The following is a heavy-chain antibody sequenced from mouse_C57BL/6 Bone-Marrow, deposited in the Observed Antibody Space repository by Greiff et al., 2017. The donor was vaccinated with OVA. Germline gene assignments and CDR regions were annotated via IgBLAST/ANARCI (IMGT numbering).Heavy chain of an antibody. D-gene: IGHD1-1*01. J-gene: IGHJ1*03. CDR3: ARHLNYYGSSPRWYFDV. V-gene: IGHV5-15*01. Sequence: EVKLVESGGGLVQPGGSLKLSCAASGFTFSDYGMAWVRQAPRKGPEWVAFISTLAYSIYYADTVTGRFTISRENAKNTLCLALSSLRSEDTAMYYCARHLNYYGSSPRWYFDVWGTGTTVTVSS. CDR2: ISTLAYSI. CDR1: GFTFSDYG.